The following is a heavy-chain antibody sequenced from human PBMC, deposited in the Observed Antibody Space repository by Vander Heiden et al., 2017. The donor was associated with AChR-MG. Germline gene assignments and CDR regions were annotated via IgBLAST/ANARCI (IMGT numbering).Heavy chain of an antibody. CDR2: ISYDGSNK. CDR3: AKDLLQQQLVVFTGVDY. Sequence: QVQLVESGGGVVQPGRSLRLSCAASGFTFSSYGMHWVRQAPGKGLEWVAVISYDGSNKYYADSVKGRFTISRDNSKNTLYLQMNSLRAEDTAVYYCAKDLLQQQLVVFTGVDYWGQGTLVTVSS. J-gene: IGHJ4*02. CDR1: GFTFSSYG. V-gene: IGHV3-30*18. D-gene: IGHD6-13*01.